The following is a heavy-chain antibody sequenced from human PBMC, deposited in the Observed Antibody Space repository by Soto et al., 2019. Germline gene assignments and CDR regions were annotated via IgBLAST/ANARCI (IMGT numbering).Heavy chain of an antibody. Sequence: QVQLVESGGGLVKPGGSLRLSCAASGFTFSDYYMSWIRQAPGKGLEWVSYISSSSSYTNYADSVKGRFTISRDNAKNSLYLQMNSLRAEDTAVYYCASQHPSRHWFDPWGQGTLVTVSS. CDR1: GFTFSDYY. J-gene: IGHJ5*02. CDR2: ISSSSSYT. V-gene: IGHV3-11*05. CDR3: ASQHPSRHWFDP.